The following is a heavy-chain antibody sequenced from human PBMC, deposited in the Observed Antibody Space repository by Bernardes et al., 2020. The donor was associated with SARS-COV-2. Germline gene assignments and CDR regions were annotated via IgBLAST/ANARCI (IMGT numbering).Heavy chain of an antibody. Sequence: SETLSLTCDVYGGSFRGYYWSWIRQPPGKGLEWIGEMNHSGSTNYNPSLKSRVTISVDSSKNQFSLKLNSVTAADTAVYYCARGARISMIVVVMPQAAFDICGQGTTFTVSS. CDR3: ARGARISMIVVVMPQAAFDI. J-gene: IGHJ3*02. CDR2: MNHSGST. V-gene: IGHV4-34*01. D-gene: IGHD3-22*01. CDR1: GGSFRGYY.